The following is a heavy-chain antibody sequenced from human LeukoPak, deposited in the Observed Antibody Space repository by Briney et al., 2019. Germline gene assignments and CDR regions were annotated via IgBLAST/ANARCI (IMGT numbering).Heavy chain of an antibody. J-gene: IGHJ4*02. V-gene: IGHV1-24*01. CDR1: GYILTELS. CDR3: TTDILDYCSTTSCQKGNS. D-gene: IGHD2-2*01. Sequence: GASVKVSCKVSGYILTELSMHWVRQAPGKGLEWMGGFDPEDGGTIYTQKFQGRVTMTEDTSTDTAYMELSSLRSEDTAVYFCTTDILDYCSTTSCQKGNSWGQGTLVTVSS. CDR2: FDPEDGGT.